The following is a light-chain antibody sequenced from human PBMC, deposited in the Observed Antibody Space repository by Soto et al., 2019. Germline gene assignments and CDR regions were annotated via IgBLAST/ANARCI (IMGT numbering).Light chain of an antibody. CDR1: QSISSN. J-gene: IGKJ2*01. V-gene: IGKV3-15*01. Sequence: EIMMTQSPATLSVSPGERVTLSCRASQSISSNLAWYQQKPGQAPRLLIYGASTRATGIPARFSGSGSGTGFTLTISSLQSEDFAIYYCHQYNNWPPYTFGQGT. CDR3: HQYNNWPPYT. CDR2: GAS.